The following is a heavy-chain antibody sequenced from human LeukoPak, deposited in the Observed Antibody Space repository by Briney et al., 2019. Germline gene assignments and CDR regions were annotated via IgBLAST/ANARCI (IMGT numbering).Heavy chain of an antibody. D-gene: IGHD2-15*01. Sequence: ASVKVSCEATGYTFTSYGISWVRQAPGQGLEWMGWISAYNGNTNYAQKLQGRVTMTTDTSTSTAYMELRSLRSDDTAVYYCARELGAYYCSGGSCYSDWGQGTLVTVSS. CDR3: ARELGAYYCSGGSCYSD. J-gene: IGHJ4*02. CDR2: ISAYNGNT. CDR1: GYTFTSYG. V-gene: IGHV1-18*01.